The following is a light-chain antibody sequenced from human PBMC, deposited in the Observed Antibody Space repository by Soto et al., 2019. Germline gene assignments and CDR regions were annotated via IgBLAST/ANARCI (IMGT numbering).Light chain of an antibody. Sequence: ETVLTQSPGTVSLSPGERATLSCTTSQTVNSDHLAWYQQKPGQAPRLLIYGVFNRATGIPDRFSGSGSGTYFTLTISGLEPEDSAVYDCQHYDGAPRTFGQGTNLQI. J-gene: IGKJ2*01. V-gene: IGKV3-20*01. CDR1: QTVNSDH. CDR2: GVF. CDR3: QHYDGAPRT.